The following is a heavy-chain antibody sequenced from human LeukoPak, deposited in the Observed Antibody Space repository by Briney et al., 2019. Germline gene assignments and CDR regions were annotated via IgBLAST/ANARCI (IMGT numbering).Heavy chain of an antibody. CDR2: IYHSGST. CDR3: ARTYIDWLLSGFDF. CDR1: GYSISSGYY. Sequence: SETLSLTCTVSGYSISSGYYWGWLRQPPGKGLEWIGTIYHSGSTYYNPSLKSRLTMSSVTSENQFSLKLTSVTAADTAVYFCARTYIDWLLSGFDFWRQGSLVTVSS. V-gene: IGHV4-38-2*02. D-gene: IGHD3-9*01. J-gene: IGHJ4*02.